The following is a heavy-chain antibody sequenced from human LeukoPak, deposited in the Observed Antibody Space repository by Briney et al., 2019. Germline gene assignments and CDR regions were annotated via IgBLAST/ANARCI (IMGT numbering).Heavy chain of an antibody. J-gene: IGHJ6*02. D-gene: IGHD3-10*01. CDR2: ISYDGSNK. Sequence: PGGSLRLSCAASGFTFSSYAMHWVRQAPGKGLEWVAVISYDGSNKYYADSVKGRFTISRDNSKNTLYLQMNSLRAEDTAVYYCAKQVLLADADPSYYYYGMDVWGQGTTVTVSS. CDR3: AKQVLLADADPSYYYYGMDV. CDR1: GFTFSSYA. V-gene: IGHV3-30-3*02.